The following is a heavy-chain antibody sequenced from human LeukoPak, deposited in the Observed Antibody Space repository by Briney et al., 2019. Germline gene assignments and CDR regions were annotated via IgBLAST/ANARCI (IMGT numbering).Heavy chain of an antibody. D-gene: IGHD3-9*01. J-gene: IGHJ4*02. CDR3: AKDSYFDWLSANYKDY. Sequence: PGGSLRLSCAASGFTFSNHAMSWVRQAPGKGLEWVSSISGGGDRINYADSVKGRFIISRDNSKNTLYLQMSSLRAEDTAVYYCAKDSYFDWLSANYKDYWGQGTLVTVSS. CDR2: ISGGGDRI. CDR1: GFTFSNHA. V-gene: IGHV3-23*01.